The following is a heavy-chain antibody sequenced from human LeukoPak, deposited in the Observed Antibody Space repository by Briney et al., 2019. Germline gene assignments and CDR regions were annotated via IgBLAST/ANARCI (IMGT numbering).Heavy chain of an antibody. Sequence: ASVKVSCTASGGTFSSYAISWVRQAPGQGLEWMGRIIPILGIANYAQKFQGRVTITADKSTSTAYMELSSLRSEDTAVYYCARDSQLVYWYFDLWGRGTLVTVSS. V-gene: IGHV1-69*04. CDR2: IIPILGIA. CDR1: GGTFSSYA. J-gene: IGHJ2*01. D-gene: IGHD5-24*01. CDR3: ARDSQLVYWYFDL.